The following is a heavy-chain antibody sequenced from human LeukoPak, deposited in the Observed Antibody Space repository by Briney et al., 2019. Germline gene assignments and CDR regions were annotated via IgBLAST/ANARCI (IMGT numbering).Heavy chain of an antibody. CDR2: IYYSGST. CDR3: AGDQERLRLGELGY. Sequence: PSETLSLTCTVSGGSISSYYWSWIRQPPGKGLEWIGYIYYSGSTNYNPSLKSRVSISVDTSKNHFSLKLSSVTAADTAVYYCAGDQERLRLGELGYWGQGTLVSVFS. V-gene: IGHV4-59*01. J-gene: IGHJ4*02. CDR1: GGSISSYY. D-gene: IGHD3-16*01.